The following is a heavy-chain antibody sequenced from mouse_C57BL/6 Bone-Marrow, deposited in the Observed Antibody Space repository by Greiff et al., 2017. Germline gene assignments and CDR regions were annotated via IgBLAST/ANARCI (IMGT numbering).Heavy chain of an antibody. CDR1: GYAFTNYL. CDR3: ASSKNGDSWLAY. Sequence: QVQLQQSGAELVRPGTSVKVSCKASGYAFTNYLIEWVKQRPGQGLEWIGVINPGSGGTNYNEKFKGKATLTADKSSSTAYMQLSSLTSEDSAVYFCASSKNGDSWLAYWGQGTLVTVSA. CDR2: INPGSGGT. D-gene: IGHD4-1*01. J-gene: IGHJ3*01. V-gene: IGHV1-54*01.